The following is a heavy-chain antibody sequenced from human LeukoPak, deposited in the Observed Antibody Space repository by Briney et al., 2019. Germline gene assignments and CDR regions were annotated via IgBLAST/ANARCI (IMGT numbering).Heavy chain of an antibody. CDR3: AKQEGDWFDP. D-gene: IGHD1-26*01. Sequence: GGSLRLSCAASGFAFSSQAMSWFRQDPGKGLEWVSGISGSGDSTYYAGSVEGRFTISRDNSKNTLYLQMNSLSAEDTAVYYCAKQEGDWFDPWGQGTLVTVSS. J-gene: IGHJ5*02. V-gene: IGHV3-23*01. CDR2: ISGSGDST. CDR1: GFAFSSQA.